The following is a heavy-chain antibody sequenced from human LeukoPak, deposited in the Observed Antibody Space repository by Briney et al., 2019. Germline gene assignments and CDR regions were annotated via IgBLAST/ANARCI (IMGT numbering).Heavy chain of an antibody. CDR1: GYTLTELS. J-gene: IGHJ6*03. V-gene: IGHV1-24*01. Sequence: ASVKVSCKVSGYTLTELSMHWVRQAPGKGLEWMGGFDPEDGETIYAQKFQGRVTMTEDTSTDTAYMELSSLRSEDTAVYYCATAHYDFWSGRYYYYYYMDVWGKGTTVTVSS. CDR2: FDPEDGET. CDR3: ATAHYDFWSGRYYYYYYMDV. D-gene: IGHD3-3*01.